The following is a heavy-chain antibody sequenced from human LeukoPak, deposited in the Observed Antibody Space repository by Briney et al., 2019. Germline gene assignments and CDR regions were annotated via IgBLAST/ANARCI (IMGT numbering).Heavy chain of an antibody. CDR3: AKGEYGSGWPD. J-gene: IGHJ4*02. V-gene: IGHV3-23*01. CDR1: GFTFSDYA. Sequence: GGSLRLSCAASGFTFSDYAMNWVRQAPGKGLEWVSGISNSGGVKDYADSVKGRFTISRDNSKNTLFLQMNSLRAEDTAIYYCAKGEYGSGWPDWGQGTLVTVSS. D-gene: IGHD6-19*01. CDR2: ISNSGGVK.